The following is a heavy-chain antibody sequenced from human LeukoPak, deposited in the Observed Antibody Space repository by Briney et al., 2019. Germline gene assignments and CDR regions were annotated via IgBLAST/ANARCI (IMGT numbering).Heavy chain of an antibody. CDR2: IYYSGST. D-gene: IGHD6-13*01. CDR3: ARSAQQLVNNWFDP. V-gene: IGHV4-39*07. J-gene: IGHJ5*02. Sequence: SETLSLTCTVSGGSISSSSYYWGWIRQPPGKGLEWIATIYYSGSTYYNPSLKSRVTISIDTSKNQFSLKLSSVTAADTAVYYCARSAQQLVNNWFDPWGQGTRVTVSS. CDR1: GGSISSSSYY.